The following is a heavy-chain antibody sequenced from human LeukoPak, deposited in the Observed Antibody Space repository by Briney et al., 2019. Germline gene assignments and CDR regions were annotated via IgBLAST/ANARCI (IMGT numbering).Heavy chain of an antibody. CDR3: AKRGPYDYAWGSYRSTNTYYFDY. CDR1: GFTFGSYA. D-gene: IGHD3-16*02. CDR2: ISGSGGST. V-gene: IGHV3-23*01. J-gene: IGHJ4*02. Sequence: GGSLRLSCAASGFTFGSYAMSWVRQAPGKGLEWVSAISGSGGSTYYADSVKGRFTISRDNSKNTLYLQMNSLRAEDTAVYYCAKRGPYDYAWGSYRSTNTYYFDYWGQGTLVTVSS.